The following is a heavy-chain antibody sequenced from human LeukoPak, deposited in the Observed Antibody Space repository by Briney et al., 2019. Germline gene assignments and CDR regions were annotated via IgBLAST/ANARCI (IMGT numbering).Heavy chain of an antibody. CDR2: ISGSGGGT. J-gene: IGHJ4*02. CDR1: GLTLSNYG. CDR3: AKRGVVIRVILVGFHKEAYYFDS. D-gene: IGHD3-22*01. Sequence: GGSLRLSCAVSGLTLSNYGMSWVRQAPGKGLEWVAGISGSGGGTYYADSVKGRFTISRDNPKNTLYLQMNSLRAAGTAVYFCAKRGVVIRVILVGFHKEAYYFDSWGQGALVTVSS. V-gene: IGHV3-23*01.